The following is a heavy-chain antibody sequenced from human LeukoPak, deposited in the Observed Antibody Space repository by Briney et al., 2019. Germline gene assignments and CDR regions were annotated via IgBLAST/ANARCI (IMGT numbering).Heavy chain of an antibody. J-gene: IGHJ4*02. CDR1: GFTFSTYW. CDR2: IKQDGSKK. D-gene: IGHD2-21*01. V-gene: IGHV3-7*01. Sequence: VGSLRLSCAASGFTFSTYWMSWVRQAPGRGLEWVSSIKQDGSKKFHVDSAKGRFTISRDNAESSLYLQMNSLRGEDTAVYYCARHGYYYFDYWGQGTLVTVSS. CDR3: ARHGYYYFDY.